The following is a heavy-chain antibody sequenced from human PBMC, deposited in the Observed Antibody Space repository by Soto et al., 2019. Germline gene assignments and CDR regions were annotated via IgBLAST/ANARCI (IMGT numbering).Heavy chain of an antibody. D-gene: IGHD6-6*01. CDR2: INHSGST. V-gene: IGHV4-34*01. CDR1: GGSFSGYY. CDR3: ARGRQLGYYYYMDV. Sequence: SETLSLTCAVYGGSFSGYYWSWIRQPPGKGLEWIGEINHSGSTNYNPSLKSRVTISVDTTKNQFSLKLSSVTAADTAVNYCARGRQLGYYYYMDVWGKGTTVTVSS. J-gene: IGHJ6*03.